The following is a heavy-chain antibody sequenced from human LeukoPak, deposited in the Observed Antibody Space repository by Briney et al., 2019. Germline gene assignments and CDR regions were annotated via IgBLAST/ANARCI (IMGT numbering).Heavy chain of an antibody. CDR3: ARLRWLDAFDI. J-gene: IGHJ3*02. V-gene: IGHV3-23*01. Sequence: GGSLRLSCAASGFTFSSYGMHWVRQAPGKGLEWVSAISGSGGSTYYADSVKGRFTISRDNSKNTLYLQMNSLRAEDTAVYYCARLRWLDAFDIWGQGTMVTVSS. D-gene: IGHD4-23*01. CDR2: ISGSGGST. CDR1: GFTFSSYG.